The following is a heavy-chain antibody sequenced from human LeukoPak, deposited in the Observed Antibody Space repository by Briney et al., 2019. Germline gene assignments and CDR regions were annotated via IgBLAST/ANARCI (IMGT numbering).Heavy chain of an antibody. V-gene: IGHV3-21*01. J-gene: IGHJ5*02. CDR1: GFTFSSYS. D-gene: IGHD4-17*01. CDR3: ARARRTTVNWFDP. Sequence: GGSLRLSCAASGFTFSSYSMNWVRQAPGKGLEWVSSISSSSSYIYYADSVRGRFTISRDNAKNSLYLQMNSLRAEDTAVYYCARARRTTVNWFDPWGQGTLVTVSS. CDR2: ISSSSSYI.